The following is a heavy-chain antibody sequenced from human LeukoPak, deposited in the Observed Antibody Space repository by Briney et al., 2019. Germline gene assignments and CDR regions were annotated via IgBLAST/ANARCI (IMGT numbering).Heavy chain of an antibody. V-gene: IGHV4-4*07. D-gene: IGHD1-26*01. CDR3: ARDRGAATFGIYYYYMDV. CDR1: GDSISRYY. Sequence: PSETLSLTCIVPGDSISRYYWSWIRQPAGKGLEWIGRIYTDESTNYNPSLKSRVTMSLDTSKNQFSMKLTSVTAADTAMYYCARDRGAATFGIYYYYMDVWGKGTTVTISS. J-gene: IGHJ6*03. CDR2: IYTDEST.